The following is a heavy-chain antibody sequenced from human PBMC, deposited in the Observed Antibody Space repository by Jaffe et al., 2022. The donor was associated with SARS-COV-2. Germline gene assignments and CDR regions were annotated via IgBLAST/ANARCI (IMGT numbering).Heavy chain of an antibody. D-gene: IGHD4-17*01. CDR2: IYYSGST. CDR1: GGSISSYY. J-gene: IGHJ2*01. CDR3: ARVFYGDRPSWYFDL. Sequence: QVQLQESGPGLVKPSETLSLTCTVSGGSISSYYWSWIRQPPGKGLEWIGYIYYSGSTNYNPSLKSRVTISVDTSKNQFSLKLSSVTAADTAVYYCARVFYGDRPSWYFDLWGRGTLVTVSS. V-gene: IGHV4-59*01.